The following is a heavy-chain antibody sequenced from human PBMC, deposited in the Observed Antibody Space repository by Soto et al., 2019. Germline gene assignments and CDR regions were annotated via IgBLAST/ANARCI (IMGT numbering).Heavy chain of an antibody. V-gene: IGHV1-46*01. CDR2: INPSGGST. J-gene: IGHJ6*02. Sequence: GASVKVSCKASGYTFTSYYMHWVRQAPGQGLEWMGIINPSGGSTSYAQKFQGRVTMTRDTSTSTVYMELSSLRSEDTAVYYCARVVDVRPATYSGMDVWGPGTRVTVSS. D-gene: IGHD2-21*01. CDR1: GYTFTSYY. CDR3: ARVVDVRPATYSGMDV.